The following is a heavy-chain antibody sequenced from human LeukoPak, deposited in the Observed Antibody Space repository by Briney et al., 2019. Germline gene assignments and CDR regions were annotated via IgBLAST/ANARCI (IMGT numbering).Heavy chain of an antibody. CDR2: ISSSSSYI. CDR3: AREKRTGSPRFDY. V-gene: IGHV3-21*01. Sequence: GGSLRLSCAASGFTFSSYSMNWVRQAPGKGLEWVSSISSSSSYIYYADSVKGRFTFSRDNAKNSLYLQMNSLRAEDTAVYYCAREKRTGSPRFDYWGQGTLVTVSS. D-gene: IGHD1-14*01. J-gene: IGHJ4*02. CDR1: GFTFSSYS.